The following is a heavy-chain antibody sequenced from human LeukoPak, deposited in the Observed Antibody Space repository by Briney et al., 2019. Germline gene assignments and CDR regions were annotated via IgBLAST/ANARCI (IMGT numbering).Heavy chain of an antibody. J-gene: IGHJ3*02. CDR2: IYDSGTT. CDR3: ARHWGYDAFDI. Sequence: SETLSLTCTVSGGSISGYDWSWIRQPPGKGLEWIGYIYDSGTTNYNPSLKSRVTTSIDTSKNQFSLKLSSVTAADAAVYYRARHWGYDAFDIWGQGTMVTVSS. D-gene: IGHD3-16*01. CDR1: GGSISGYD. V-gene: IGHV4-59*08.